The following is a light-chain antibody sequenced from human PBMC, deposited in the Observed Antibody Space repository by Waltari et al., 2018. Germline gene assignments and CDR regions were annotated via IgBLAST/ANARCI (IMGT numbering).Light chain of an antibody. V-gene: IGLV3-25*03. CDR2: KDN. CDR3: QSADTRGIYV. J-gene: IGLJ1*01. CDR1: ALSEHY. Sequence: SFELTQSPSASVSPGQTARLTCSGHALSEHYSHWYQQKPGQAPVILIYKDNERPSGIPERFSASSSGTTVTLTISGVQPEDEADYYCQSADTRGIYVFGPGTKVTVL.